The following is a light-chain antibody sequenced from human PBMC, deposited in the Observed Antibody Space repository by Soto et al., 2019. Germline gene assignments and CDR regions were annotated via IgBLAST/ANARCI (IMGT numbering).Light chain of an antibody. CDR3: QQYGGSPRT. CDR1: QGVSSNY. Sequence: EIALTQSPGTLSLSPGEIATLSCRASQGVSSNYLAWYQQKSGQAPRLLLYGTSSRATGIPERFSGSGSGTDCTLTITRLEPEDVAVYYCQQYGGSPRTFGQGTKVDIK. J-gene: IGKJ1*01. CDR2: GTS. V-gene: IGKV3-20*01.